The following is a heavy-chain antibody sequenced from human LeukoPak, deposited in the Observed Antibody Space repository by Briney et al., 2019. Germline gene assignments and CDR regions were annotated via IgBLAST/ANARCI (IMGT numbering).Heavy chain of an antibody. CDR3: ARHSSGWYKYFQH. D-gene: IGHD6-19*01. Sequence: NASETLSLTCTVSGGSISNYYWSWIRQPPGKGLEWIGYIYYSGSTNYNPSLKSRVTISVDTSKNQFSLKLSSVTAADTAVYYCARHSSGWYKYFQHWGQGALVTVSS. CDR2: IYYSGST. CDR1: GGSISNYY. V-gene: IGHV4-59*01. J-gene: IGHJ1*01.